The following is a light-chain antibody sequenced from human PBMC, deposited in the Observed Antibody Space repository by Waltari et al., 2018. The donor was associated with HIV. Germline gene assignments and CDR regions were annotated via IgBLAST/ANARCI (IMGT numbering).Light chain of an antibody. CDR1: SSNIGNNY. CDR2: DNN. Sequence: QSVLTQPPSVSAAPGQKVTISCSGSSSNIGNNYVSWYQQFPGTAPKLLIYDNNKRPSGIPDRFSASESGTSATLGITGLQTGDEADYYCGTWDNSLSAGVLFGGGTKLTVL. J-gene: IGLJ2*01. CDR3: GTWDNSLSAGVL. V-gene: IGLV1-51*01.